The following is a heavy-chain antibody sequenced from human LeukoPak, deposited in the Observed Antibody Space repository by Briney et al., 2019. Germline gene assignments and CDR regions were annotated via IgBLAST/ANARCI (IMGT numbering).Heavy chain of an antibody. J-gene: IGHJ3*01. V-gene: IGHV3-74*01. Sequence: GGSLRLSCAASRFTFNSYWMHWVRQAPGKGLVWVSRIVGDGSYTNYADSVKGRFTISRDNAKNTLFLQMNSLRAEDTAVNYCARDGSKSHSFYVWGLGTMVTVSS. D-gene: IGHD5-24*01. CDR1: RFTFNSYW. CDR2: IVGDGSYT. CDR3: ARDGSKSHSFYV.